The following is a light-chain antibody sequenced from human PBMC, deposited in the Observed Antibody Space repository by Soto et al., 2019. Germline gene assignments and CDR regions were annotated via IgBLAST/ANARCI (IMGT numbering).Light chain of an antibody. J-gene: IGKJ5*01. CDR1: QSVSGN. V-gene: IGKV3-15*01. CDR3: QQYNNWPPIT. Sequence: EIVMTQSPAPLSVSPGERATLSCRASQSVSGNLAWYQQKPGQAPRLLIYGASTRATAIPARCSGSGSGTEFTLTISSLQSEDVAVYYCQQYNNWPPITFGQGTRLEIK. CDR2: GAS.